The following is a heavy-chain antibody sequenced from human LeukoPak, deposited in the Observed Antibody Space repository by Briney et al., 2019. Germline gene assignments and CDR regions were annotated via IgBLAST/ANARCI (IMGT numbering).Heavy chain of an antibody. CDR2: IIPILGIA. V-gene: IGHV1-69*02. Sequence: SVKVSCKASGGTFSSYTISWVRQAPGQGLEWMGRIIPILGIANYAQKFQGRVTITADKSTSTAYLQWSSLKASDTAMYYCARHEDEKYSSSSHYYYYYGMDVWGKGTTVTVSS. CDR3: ARHEDEKYSSSSHYYYYYGMDV. J-gene: IGHJ6*04. D-gene: IGHD6-13*01. CDR1: GGTFSSYT.